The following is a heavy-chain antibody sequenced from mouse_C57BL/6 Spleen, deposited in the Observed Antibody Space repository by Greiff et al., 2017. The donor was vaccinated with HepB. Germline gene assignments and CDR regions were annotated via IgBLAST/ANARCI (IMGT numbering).Heavy chain of an antibody. CDR2: IHPNSGST. V-gene: IGHV1-64*01. CDR1: GYTFTSYW. J-gene: IGHJ2*01. D-gene: IGHD1-1*01. CDR3: APHYDGSSYFDY. Sequence: QVQLQQPGAELVKPGASVKLSCKASGYTFTSYWMHWVKQRPGQGLEWIGMIHPNSGSTNYNEKFKSKATLTVDKSSSTAYMQLSSLTSEDSAVYYCAPHYDGSSYFDYWGQGTTLTVSS.